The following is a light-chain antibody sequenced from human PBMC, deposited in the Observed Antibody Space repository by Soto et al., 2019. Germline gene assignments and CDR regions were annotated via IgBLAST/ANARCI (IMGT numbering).Light chain of an antibody. CDR3: AAWDDSLSGVV. V-gene: IGLV1-47*01. Sequence: QSVLTQPPSASGTPGQRVTISCSGSSSNIGSNYVFWYQHLPGTAPKLLIYRNNQRPSGVPDRFSGSKSGTSASLAISGLLSEDETDYDCAAWDDSLSGVVFGGGTKLTVL. CDR2: RNN. CDR1: SSNIGSNY. J-gene: IGLJ2*01.